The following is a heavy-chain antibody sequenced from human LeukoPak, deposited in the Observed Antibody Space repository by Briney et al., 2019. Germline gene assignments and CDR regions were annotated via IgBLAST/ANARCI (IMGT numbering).Heavy chain of an antibody. D-gene: IGHD3-3*01. CDR3: ARFFWIGYLFDY. CDR1: GFTFSSYE. V-gene: IGHV3-48*03. Sequence: GGSLRLSCAASGFTFSSYEMNWVRQAPGKGLEWVSYISSSGSTIYYADSVKGRFTISRDNAKNSLYLQMNSLRAEDTAVYYCARFFWIGYLFDYWGQGTLVTVSS. J-gene: IGHJ4*02. CDR2: ISSSGSTI.